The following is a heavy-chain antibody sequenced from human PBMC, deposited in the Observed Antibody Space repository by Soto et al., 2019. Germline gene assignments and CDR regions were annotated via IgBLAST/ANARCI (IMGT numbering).Heavy chain of an antibody. V-gene: IGHV2-5*01. J-gene: IGHJ4*02. CDR1: VFSLSSTGVG. D-gene: IGHD3-22*01. Sequence: QITLKESGPTLVKVTQTVTLTCTFSVFSLSSTGVGVGWIRQPPGKALEGLALINWNDDKRYNPTLKSRLTITKDTSKNQVVLTMTNMDPVATATYYCARSGHNSGFFYYDYWGQGTLVTVSS. CDR2: INWNDDK. CDR3: ARSGHNSGFFYYDY.